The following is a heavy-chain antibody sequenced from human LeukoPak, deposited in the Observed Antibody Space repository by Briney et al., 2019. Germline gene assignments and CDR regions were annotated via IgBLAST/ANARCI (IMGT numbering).Heavy chain of an antibody. V-gene: IGHV3-23*01. CDR2: ICGRGGSV. J-gene: IGHJ4*02. CDR3: AKLTSGCYYHSSGYGLFDY. CDR1: GFTFRSYA. D-gene: IGHD3-22*01. Sequence: GGSLRLSCAASGFTFRSYAMSWLRQAPGEGLEWVSDICGRGGSVYYADSVKGRLTISRDNSKITLYLQMNSLRAEDTAVYYCAKLTSGCYYHSSGYGLFDYWGQGTLVTVSS.